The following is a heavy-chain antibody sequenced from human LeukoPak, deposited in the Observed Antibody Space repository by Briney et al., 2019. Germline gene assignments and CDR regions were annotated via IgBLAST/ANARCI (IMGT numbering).Heavy chain of an antibody. CDR2: ISSSSSTI. CDR1: GFTFSSYS. V-gene: IGHV3-48*04. D-gene: IGHD3-10*01. CDR3: ARYYGSGSYNYYGMDV. Sequence: GGSLRLSCAASGFTFSSYSMNWVRQAPGKGLEWVSYISSSSSTIYYADSVKGRFTTSRDNAKNSLYLQMNSLRAEDTAVYYCARYYGSGSYNYYGMDVWGQGTTVTVSS. J-gene: IGHJ6*02.